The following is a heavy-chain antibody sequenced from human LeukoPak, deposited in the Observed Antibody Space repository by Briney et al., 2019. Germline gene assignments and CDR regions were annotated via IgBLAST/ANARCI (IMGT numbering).Heavy chain of an antibody. CDR1: GSTFRNYA. V-gene: IGHV3-23*01. Sequence: GGSLRLSCAASGSTFRNYAMTWVRQAPGKGLEWVSSIPSSGDGTYYADSVKGRFTISRDNSKNMLYLQMNSLRAEDTAVYYCARRTSGAFDFWDQGTLVTVSS. J-gene: IGHJ4*02. CDR2: IPSSGDGT. D-gene: IGHD5-12*01. CDR3: ARRTSGAFDF.